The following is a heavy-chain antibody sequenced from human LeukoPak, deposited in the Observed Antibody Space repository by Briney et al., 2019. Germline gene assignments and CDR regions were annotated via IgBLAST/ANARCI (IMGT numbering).Heavy chain of an antibody. V-gene: IGHV3-23*01. CDR1: GFTFNSYG. J-gene: IGHJ5*02. Sequence: GTSLSLSCVASGFTFNSYGMHWVRQAPGKGLEWVSGISVSGGSTYYADSVKGRFTISRDNSKNTLYLQMNSLRADDTAVYYCAKGQAPDYCTSASCYLTWLDPWGQGTLVTVSS. D-gene: IGHD2-2*01. CDR3: AKGQAPDYCTSASCYLTWLDP. CDR2: ISVSGGST.